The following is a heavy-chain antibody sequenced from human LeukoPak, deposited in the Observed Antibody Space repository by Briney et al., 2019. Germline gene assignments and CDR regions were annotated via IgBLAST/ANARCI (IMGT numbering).Heavy chain of an antibody. CDR3: ARGLIVDFDY. CDR1: GGSISSGGYY. CDR2: IYYSGST. J-gene: IGHJ4*02. V-gene: IGHV4-30-4*08. Sequence: SETLSLTCTVSGGSISSGGYYWSWIRQHPGKGLEWIGYIYYSGSTYYNPSLKSRVTISVDTSKNQFSLKLSSVTAADTAVYYCARGLIVDFDYWGQGTLVTVSS. D-gene: IGHD3-22*01.